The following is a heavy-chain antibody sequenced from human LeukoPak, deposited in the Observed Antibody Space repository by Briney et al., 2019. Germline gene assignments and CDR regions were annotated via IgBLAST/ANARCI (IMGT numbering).Heavy chain of an antibody. V-gene: IGHV3-23*01. D-gene: IGHD5-12*01. CDR1: GFTFSSYA. Sequence: QTGGSLRLSCAASGFTFSSYAMSWVRQAPGKGLEWVSAISGSGGSTYYADSVKGRFTISRDNSKNTLYLQMNSLRAEDTAVYYCAKVGVSGLHYFDYWGQGTLVTVSS. CDR2: ISGSGGST. CDR3: AKVGVSGLHYFDY. J-gene: IGHJ4*02.